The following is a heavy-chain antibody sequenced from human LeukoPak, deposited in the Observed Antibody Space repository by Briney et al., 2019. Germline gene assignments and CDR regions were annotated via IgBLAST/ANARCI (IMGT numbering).Heavy chain of an antibody. CDR3: ARAPSEIGGYYPEYFRH. V-gene: IGHV3-74*01. CDR2: IKSDGGT. J-gene: IGHJ1*01. Sequence: GGSLRLPCAASGFTFSTYWMHWVRQAPGKGLVWVSRIKSDGGTNYADSVKGRFTISRDNAKKTVSLQMNSLRPEDTGVYYCARAPSEIGGYYPEYFRHWGQGTLVTVSS. D-gene: IGHD3-22*01. CDR1: GFTFSTYW.